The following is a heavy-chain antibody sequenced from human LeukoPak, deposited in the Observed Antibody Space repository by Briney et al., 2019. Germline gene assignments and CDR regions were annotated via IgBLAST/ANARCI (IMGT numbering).Heavy chain of an antibody. CDR1: GFTFSSYA. D-gene: IGHD3-10*02. CDR3: TTFVALRAFDV. V-gene: IGHV3-23*01. CDR2: ISGSGGST. Sequence: GGSLRLSCAASGFTFSSYAMSWVRQAPGKGLKWVSAISGSGGSTYYADSVKGRFTISRDTSKNTLFLQMSSLTVEDTAVYYCTTFVALRAFDVWGQGTMVTVS. J-gene: IGHJ3*01.